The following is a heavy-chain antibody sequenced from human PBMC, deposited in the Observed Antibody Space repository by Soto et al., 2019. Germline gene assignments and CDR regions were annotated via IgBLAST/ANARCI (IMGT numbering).Heavy chain of an antibody. V-gene: IGHV6-1*01. CDR2: TYYRSKWYN. CDR3: ARDLGRRIAAREADYYYYMDV. CDR1: GDSVSSNSAA. Sequence: KQSQTLSLTCAISGDSVSSNSAAWNWIRQSPSRGLEWLGRTYYRSKWYNDYAVSVKSRITINPDTSKNQFSLQLNSVTPEDTAVYYCARDLGRRIAAREADYYYYMDVWGKGTTVTVSS. D-gene: IGHD6-6*01. J-gene: IGHJ6*03.